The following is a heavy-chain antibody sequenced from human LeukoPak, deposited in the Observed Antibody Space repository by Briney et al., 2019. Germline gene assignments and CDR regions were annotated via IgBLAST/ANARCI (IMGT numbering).Heavy chain of an antibody. CDR2: IYWDDDK. CDR3: VHCPPRSSWFH. Sequence: SGPTLVKPTQTLTLTCTFSGFSLSTSGVGVGWIRQPPGKALENLALIYWDDDKRYNPSLKTRLIITKDTSKNEVVLTMTTMDPVDTATYYCVHCPPRSSWFHWGQGALVTVFS. V-gene: IGHV2-5*02. CDR1: GFSLSTSGVG. J-gene: IGHJ4*02. D-gene: IGHD6-13*01.